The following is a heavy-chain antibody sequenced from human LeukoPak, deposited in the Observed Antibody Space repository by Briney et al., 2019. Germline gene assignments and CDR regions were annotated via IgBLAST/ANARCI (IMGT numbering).Heavy chain of an antibody. CDR2: INHSGST. CDR1: GGSFSGYY. Sequence: SETLSLTCAVYGGSFSGYYWSWIRQPPGKGLEWIGEINHSGSTNYNPSLKSRVTISVDTSKNQFSLKLSSVTAADTAVYYCARGGWLFRGKGMDVWGQGTTVTVSS. V-gene: IGHV4-34*01. CDR3: ARGGWLFRGKGMDV. D-gene: IGHD3-22*01. J-gene: IGHJ6*02.